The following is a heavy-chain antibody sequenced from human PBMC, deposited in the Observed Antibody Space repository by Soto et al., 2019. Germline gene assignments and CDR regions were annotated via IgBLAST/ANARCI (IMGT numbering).Heavy chain of an antibody. CDR3: ARGSGTIYRQAFDI. CDR2: TYYRSKWYN. CDR1: GDSVSSNSAA. J-gene: IGHJ3*02. Sequence: PSQTLSLTCAISGDSVSSNSAAWNLIRQSPSRGLEWLGRTYYRSKWYNDYAVSVKSRITINPDTSKNQFSLQLNSVTPEDTAVYYCARGSGTIYRQAFDIWGQGTMVTVS. D-gene: IGHD3-10*01. V-gene: IGHV6-1*01.